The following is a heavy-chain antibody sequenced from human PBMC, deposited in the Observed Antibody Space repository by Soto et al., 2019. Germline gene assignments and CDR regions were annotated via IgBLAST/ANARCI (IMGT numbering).Heavy chain of an antibody. J-gene: IGHJ6*02. Sequence: QITLKESGPTLVNPTQTLTLTYIFSGFSLSTSEVGVAWIRQSPGKALEWLALMYWDGDKRYSPFLKSRLTITKDTSKSQVVLTMTNMDPVDTGTYYCAHKGGRGAGMDVWGQGTTVTVSS. CDR3: AHKGGRGAGMDV. CDR1: GFSLSTSEVG. D-gene: IGHD2-15*01. V-gene: IGHV2-5*02. CDR2: MYWDGDK.